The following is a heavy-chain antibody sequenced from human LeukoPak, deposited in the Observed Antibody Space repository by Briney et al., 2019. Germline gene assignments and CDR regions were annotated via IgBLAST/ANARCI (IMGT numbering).Heavy chain of an antibody. CDR2: IFYTGNT. CDR1: GVYFSSSGCY. V-gene: IGHV4-39*07. Sequence: PSETLSLTCSVSGVYFSSSGCYWGWIRQPPGKGLEWIGSIFYTGNTYYNPSLKSRVTMSVDTSKNQFSLKLSSVTAADTAVYYCARELTIFGVVWDNWFDPWGQGTLVTVSS. D-gene: IGHD3-3*01. CDR3: ARELTIFGVVWDNWFDP. J-gene: IGHJ5*02.